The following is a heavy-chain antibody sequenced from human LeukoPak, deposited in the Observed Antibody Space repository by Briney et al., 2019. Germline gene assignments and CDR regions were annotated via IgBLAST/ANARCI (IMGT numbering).Heavy chain of an antibody. CDR1: GFTFSSYE. D-gene: IGHD2-8*01. Sequence: PGGSLRLSCAASGFTFSSYEMNWVRQAPGKGLEWVSYISSSGDTIYYADSVNGRFTISRDSAKNSLYLQMNSLRAEDTAVYYCARDTKDYWGQGTLVTVSS. CDR2: ISSSGDTI. CDR3: ARDTKDY. J-gene: IGHJ4*02. V-gene: IGHV3-48*03.